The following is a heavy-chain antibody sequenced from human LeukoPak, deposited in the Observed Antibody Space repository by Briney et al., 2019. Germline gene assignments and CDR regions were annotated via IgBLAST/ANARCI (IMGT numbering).Heavy chain of an antibody. CDR2: IYYSGST. J-gene: IGHJ6*02. D-gene: IGHD6-13*01. V-gene: IGHV4-59*12. CDR1: GGSISSYY. Sequence: SETLSLTCTVSGGSISSYYWSWIRQPPGKGLEWIGYIYYSGSTNYNPSLKSRVTISVDTSKNQFSLQLNSVTPEDTAVYYCATSAGSYYYYYGMDVWGQGTTVTVSS. CDR3: ATSAGSYYYYYGMDV.